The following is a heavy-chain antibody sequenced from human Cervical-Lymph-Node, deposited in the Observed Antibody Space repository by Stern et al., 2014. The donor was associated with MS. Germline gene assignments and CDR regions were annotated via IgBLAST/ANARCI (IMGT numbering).Heavy chain of an antibody. Sequence: QVQLVQSGAEVKNPGASVKVSCKASGYTFNNYAMHWVRQAPGQRPEWMGWITAGNGDTKYSEEFQGRVAITKDTSASTAYMELSSLRSEDTAVYYCAMGRGATTFDYWGQGTLVTVSS. CDR2: ITAGNGDT. D-gene: IGHD3-10*01. J-gene: IGHJ4*02. CDR1: GYTFNNYA. CDR3: AMGRGATTFDY. V-gene: IGHV1-3*01.